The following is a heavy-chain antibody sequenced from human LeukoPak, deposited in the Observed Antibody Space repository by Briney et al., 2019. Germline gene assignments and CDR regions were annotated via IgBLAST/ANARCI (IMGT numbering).Heavy chain of an antibody. CDR2: IYSGGST. D-gene: IGHD1-26*01. J-gene: IGHJ5*02. CDR3: ARVKVGITYWFDP. CDR1: GFTVNYNY. V-gene: IGHV3-66*01. Sequence: GGSLRLSCAASGFTVNYNYMSWVRQAPGKGLEWVSVIYSGGSTYYADSVKGRFTISRDDSKNTVYLQMNSLRVEDTAVYYCARVKVGITYWFDPWGQGTLVTVSS.